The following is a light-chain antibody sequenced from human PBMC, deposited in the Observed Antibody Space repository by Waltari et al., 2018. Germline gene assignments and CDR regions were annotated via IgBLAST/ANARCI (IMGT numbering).Light chain of an antibody. CDR2: VAS. CDR1: QGISTY. V-gene: IGKV1-17*01. J-gene: IGKJ2*03. Sequence: DIQMTQSPSSLSASAADRVTITCRASQGISTYLNWYQQKPGKAPKRLIYVASSLETGVPSRFSGSGSGTDFTLTISSLQPEDFATYYCLQYNSNPYSFGQGTKVEIK. CDR3: LQYNSNPYS.